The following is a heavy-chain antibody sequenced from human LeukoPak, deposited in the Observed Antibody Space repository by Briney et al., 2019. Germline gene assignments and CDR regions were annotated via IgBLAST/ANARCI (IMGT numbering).Heavy chain of an antibody. CDR3: AKDRAPTGDQNFDY. Sequence: PVGSLRLSCAASGFTFSSYGMHWVRQAPGKGLEWVAVISYDGSNKYYADSVKGRFTISRDNSKNTLYLQMNSLRAEDTAVYYCAKDRAPTGDQNFDYWGQGTLVTVSS. J-gene: IGHJ4*02. V-gene: IGHV3-30*18. CDR2: ISYDGSNK. CDR1: GFTFSSYG. D-gene: IGHD2-21*02.